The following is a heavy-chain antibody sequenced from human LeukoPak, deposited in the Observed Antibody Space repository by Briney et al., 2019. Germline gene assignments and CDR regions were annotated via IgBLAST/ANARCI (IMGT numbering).Heavy chain of an antibody. CDR1: GFTVSSTY. V-gene: IGHV4-39*01. D-gene: IGHD6-19*01. CDR2: IYNSGTT. Sequence: GSLRLSCAASGFTVSSTYMNWVRQPPGKGLEWIGSIYNSGTTHYNPSLKSRVTISVDTSKNQFSLNLSSVTAADTAVYYCARQVRGVAGPSGWFDPWGQGTLVTVSS. CDR3: ARQVRGVAGPSGWFDP. J-gene: IGHJ5*02.